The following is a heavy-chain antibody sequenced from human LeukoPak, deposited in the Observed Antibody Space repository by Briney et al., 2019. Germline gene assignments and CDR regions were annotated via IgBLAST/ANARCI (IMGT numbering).Heavy chain of an antibody. V-gene: IGHV4-61*08. Sequence: SETLSLTCSVSGASVNNGGFYWSWIRQPPGKGLEWIAYVHNSDTNYNPSLNSRVTILVDTSKNQFSLKLRSVTASDTAVYFCAREGDCSGGSCYSYGWFDSWGQGTLVTVSS. CDR3: AREGDCSGGSCYSYGWFDS. J-gene: IGHJ5*01. CDR2: VHNSDT. CDR1: GASVNNGGFY. D-gene: IGHD2-15*01.